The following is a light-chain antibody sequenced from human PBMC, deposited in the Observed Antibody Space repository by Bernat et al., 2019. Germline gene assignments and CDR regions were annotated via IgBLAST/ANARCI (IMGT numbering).Light chain of an antibody. J-gene: IGLJ3*02. CDR2: VGTGGIVG. V-gene: IGLV9-49*01. CDR1: SGYSNYK. Sequence: QPVLTQPPSASASLGASVTLTCTLSSGYSNYKVDWYQQRPGKGPRFLMRVGTGGIVGYKEDGITDRFSVLSSGLNRYLTIKNIQEEDESDYHCGAEHGSGSDFGVFAGRNKLTVL. CDR3: GAEHGSGSDFGV.